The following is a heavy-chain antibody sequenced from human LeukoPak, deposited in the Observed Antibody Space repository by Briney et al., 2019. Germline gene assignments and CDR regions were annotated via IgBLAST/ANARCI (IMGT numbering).Heavy chain of an antibody. CDR3: ARGGYYDSSGYLDY. Sequence: KPSETPSLTCAVYGGSFSGYYWSWIRQPPGKGLEWIGEINHSGSTNYNPSLKSRVTISVDTSKNQFSLKLSSVTAADTAVYYCARGGYYDSSGYLDYWGQGTLVTVSS. D-gene: IGHD3-22*01. CDR1: GGSFSGYY. CDR2: INHSGST. J-gene: IGHJ4*02. V-gene: IGHV4-34*01.